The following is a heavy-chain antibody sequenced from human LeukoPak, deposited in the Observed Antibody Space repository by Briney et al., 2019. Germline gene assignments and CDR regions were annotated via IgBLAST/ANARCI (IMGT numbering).Heavy chain of an antibody. CDR3: TTGCSSTSCYGV. V-gene: IGHV3-15*01. CDR1: GFTFSNAW. Sequence: IPGGSLRLSCSASGFTFSNAWMSWVRQPPRKGLEWVGRIKSKTDGGTTDYAAPVKGRFTISRDDSKNTLYLQMNSLKTEDTAVYYCTTGCSSTSCYGVWGQGTTVTVSS. J-gene: IGHJ6*02. CDR2: IKSKTDGGTT. D-gene: IGHD2-2*01.